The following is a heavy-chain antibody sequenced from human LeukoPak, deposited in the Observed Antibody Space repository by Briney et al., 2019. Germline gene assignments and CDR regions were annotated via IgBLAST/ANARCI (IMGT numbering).Heavy chain of an antibody. V-gene: IGHV7-4-1*02. J-gene: IGHJ4*02. CDR1: GYTFTTYA. CDR2: INTDTGKP. D-gene: IGHD2-2*01. CDR3: ARVSGYCSTTTCYPVY. Sequence: ASVKVSCKASGYTFTTYAMSWVRQAPGQGLEWMGWINTDTGKPTYAQGFTGRIVFSLDTSVSTAYLQISGLEAEDTAVYYCARVSGYCSTTTCYPVYWGQGTLVTVSS.